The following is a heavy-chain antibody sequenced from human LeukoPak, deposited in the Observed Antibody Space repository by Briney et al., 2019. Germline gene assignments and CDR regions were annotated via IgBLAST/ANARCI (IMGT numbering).Heavy chain of an antibody. CDR2: VHYSGTT. CDR3: ARARCSSTSCYRVIWFDP. J-gene: IGHJ5*02. V-gene: IGHV4-61*09. Sequence: SQTLSLTCSVSGGSISSDSYYWSWIRQPAGKGLEFIGHVHYSGTTNYNPSLKSRVTISVDTSKNQFSLKLSSVTAADTAVYYCARARCSSTSCYRVIWFDPWGQGTLVTVSS. D-gene: IGHD2-2*01. CDR1: GGSISSDSYY.